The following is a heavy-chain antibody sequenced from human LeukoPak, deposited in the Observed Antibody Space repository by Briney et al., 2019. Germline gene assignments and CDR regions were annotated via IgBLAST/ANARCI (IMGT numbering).Heavy chain of an antibody. Sequence: SETLSLTXTVSGGSISSGSYYWSWIRQPAGKGLEWIGRIYTSGSTNYNPSLKSRVTISVDTSKNQFSLKLSSVTAADTAVYYCAREGGYSGYGPFDYWGQGTLVTVSS. CDR2: IYTSGST. D-gene: IGHD5-12*01. J-gene: IGHJ4*02. CDR1: GGSISSGSYY. V-gene: IGHV4-61*02. CDR3: AREGGYSGYGPFDY.